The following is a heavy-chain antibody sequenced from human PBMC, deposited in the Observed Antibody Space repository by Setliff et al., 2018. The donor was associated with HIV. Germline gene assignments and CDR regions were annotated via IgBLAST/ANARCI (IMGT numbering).Heavy chain of an antibody. J-gene: IGHJ3*02. CDR1: GGTFNNYA. CDR2: IIPMFGTP. Sequence: SVKVSCKASGGTFNNYAINWVRQAPGQGLEWMGGIIPMFGTPNYAQKFQGRVTITADTSTDTAYMELSSLRSEDTAVYYCATVSHTNVAAHDAFDIWGQGTMVTVSS. CDR3: ATVSHTNVAAHDAFDI. V-gene: IGHV1-69*06. D-gene: IGHD6-19*01.